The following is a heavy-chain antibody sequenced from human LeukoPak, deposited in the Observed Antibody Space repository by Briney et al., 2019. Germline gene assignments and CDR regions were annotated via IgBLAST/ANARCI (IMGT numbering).Heavy chain of an antibody. D-gene: IGHD3-9*01. CDR2: ISSSSSYI. CDR1: GFTFSSYS. J-gene: IGHJ4*02. CDR3: ARDRLRYFDWLHSEVDY. Sequence: GGSLRLSCAASGFTFSSYSMNWVRQAPGRGLEWVSSISSSSSYIYYADSVKGRFTISRDNAKNSLYLQMNSLRAEDTAVYYCARDRLRYFDWLHSEVDYWGQGTLVTVSS. V-gene: IGHV3-21*01.